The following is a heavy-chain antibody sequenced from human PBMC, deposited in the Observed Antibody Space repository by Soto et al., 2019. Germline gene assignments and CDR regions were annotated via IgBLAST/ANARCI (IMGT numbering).Heavy chain of an antibody. CDR2: IWYDGSNK. CDR3: AREPSYGDSTHADY. D-gene: IGHD4-17*01. Sequence: GGSLRLSCAASGFTFSSYGMHWVRQAPGKGLEWVAVIWYDGSNKYYADSVKGRFTISRDNSKNTLYLQMNSLRAEDTAVYYCAREPSYGDSTHADYWGQGTLVTVSS. J-gene: IGHJ4*02. CDR1: GFTFSSYG. V-gene: IGHV3-33*01.